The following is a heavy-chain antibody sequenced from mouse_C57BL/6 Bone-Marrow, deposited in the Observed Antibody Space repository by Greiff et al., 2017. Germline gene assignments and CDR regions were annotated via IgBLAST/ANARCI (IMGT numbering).Heavy chain of an antibody. D-gene: IGHD1-1*01. CDR1: GFTFSDYG. J-gene: IGHJ3*01. V-gene: IGHV5-17*01. Sequence: EVKLVESGGGLVKPGGSLKLSCAASGFTFSDYGMHWVRQAPEKGLEWVAYISSGSSTIYYADTVKGRFTISRDNAKNTLFLQMTSLRSEDTAMYYCARRITTVTFAYWGQGTLVTVSA. CDR3: ARRITTVTFAY. CDR2: ISSGSSTI.